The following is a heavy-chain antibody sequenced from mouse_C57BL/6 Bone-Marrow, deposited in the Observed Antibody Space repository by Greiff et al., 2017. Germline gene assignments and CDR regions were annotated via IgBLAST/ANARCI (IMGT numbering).Heavy chain of an antibody. J-gene: IGHJ4*01. CDR1: GYTFTSYW. CDR2: IDPSDSYT. CDR3: ARSVLRIYAMDY. D-gene: IGHD1-2*01. Sequence: QVQLQQPGAELVRPGTSVKLPCKASGYTFTSYWMHWVKQRPGQGLEWIGVIDPSDSYTNYNQKFKGKATLTVDTSSSTAYMQLSSLTSEDSAVYYCARSVLRIYAMDYWGQGTSVTVSS. V-gene: IGHV1-59*01.